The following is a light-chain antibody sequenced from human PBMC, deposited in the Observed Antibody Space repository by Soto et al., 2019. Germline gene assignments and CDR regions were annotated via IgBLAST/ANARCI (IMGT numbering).Light chain of an antibody. CDR3: PEYYITPRT. CDR2: AAS. J-gene: IGKJ1*01. Sequence: DIQMTQSPSSLSASVRDRVTITCRASQSISSSLNWYQQKPGKAPKLLIYAASSLQSGVPSRFRCNGYGTDFTVTISSLQTEGFPTDDWPEYYITPRTVGKRTKVESK. CDR1: QSISSS. V-gene: IGKV1-39*01.